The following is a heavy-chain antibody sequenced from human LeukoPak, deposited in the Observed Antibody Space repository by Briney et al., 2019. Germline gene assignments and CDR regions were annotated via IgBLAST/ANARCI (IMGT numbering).Heavy chain of an antibody. CDR3: AGPQVVGRYFDH. J-gene: IGHJ4*02. V-gene: IGHV3-30*01. D-gene: IGHD2-15*01. CDR2: ISSDGSNK. Sequence: GGSLRLSCAASGFTFSSCAMHWVRQAPGKGLEWVAVISSDGSNKYYADSVKGRFIISRDNSKNTLYLQMNSLRAEDTAVYYCAGPQVVGRYFDHWGQGTLVTVSS. CDR1: GFTFSSCA.